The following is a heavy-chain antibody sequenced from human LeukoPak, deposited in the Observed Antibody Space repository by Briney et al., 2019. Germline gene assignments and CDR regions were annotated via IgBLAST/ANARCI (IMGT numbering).Heavy chain of an antibody. Sequence: GGSLRLSCAASGFTFSSYSMNWVRQAPEKGLEWVSSISSSSSYIYYTDSLKGRFTISRDNAKNSLYLQMNSLRAEDTAVYYCARDRGMSTTVTTNFDYWGQGTLVTVSS. CDR3: ARDRGMSTTVTTNFDY. CDR2: ISSSSSYI. D-gene: IGHD4-17*01. CDR1: GFTFSSYS. J-gene: IGHJ4*02. V-gene: IGHV3-21*01.